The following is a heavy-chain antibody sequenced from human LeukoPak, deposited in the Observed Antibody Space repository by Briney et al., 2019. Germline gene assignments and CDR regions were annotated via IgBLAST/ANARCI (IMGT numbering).Heavy chain of an antibody. CDR3: GRRIAAAGTNNYFGIDV. Sequence: SETLSLTCTVSGGSINSYYWSWIRQPPGKGLEWIGYISYSGSTNYNPSLKSRVTISVDTPKNQFSLRVSSVTAADTAVYYCGRRIAAAGTNNYFGIDVWGQGTTVTDSS. CDR2: ISYSGST. J-gene: IGHJ6*02. CDR1: GGSINSYY. V-gene: IGHV4-59*08. D-gene: IGHD6-13*01.